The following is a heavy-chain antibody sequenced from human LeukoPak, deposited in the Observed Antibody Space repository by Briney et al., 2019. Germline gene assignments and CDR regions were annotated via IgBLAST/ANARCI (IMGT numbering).Heavy chain of an antibody. CDR2: ISSGGGST. Sequence: GGSLRLSCAPSGFTFSSHAMSWVRQAPGKGLEWVSTISSGGGSTYYADSVKGRFTISRDDTKNTLYLQMNSLRAEDTAVYYCAKGTGAMVKYFDYWGQGTLVTVSS. CDR1: GFTFSSHA. V-gene: IGHV3-23*01. CDR3: AKGTGAMVKYFDY. J-gene: IGHJ4*02. D-gene: IGHD5-18*01.